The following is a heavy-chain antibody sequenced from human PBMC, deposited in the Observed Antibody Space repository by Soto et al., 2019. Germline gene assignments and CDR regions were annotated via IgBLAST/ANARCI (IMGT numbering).Heavy chain of an antibody. V-gene: IGHV3-15*07. Sequence: PGGSLRLSCAASGFTFSNAWMNWVRQAPGKGLEWVGRIKSKTDGGTTDYAAPVKGRFTISRDDSKNTLYLQMNSLKTEDTAVYYCTTSLSRVLRYFDWLEAETDYWGQGTLVTVSS. CDR1: GFTFSNAW. CDR2: IKSKTDGGTT. J-gene: IGHJ4*02. D-gene: IGHD3-9*01. CDR3: TTSLSRVLRYFDWLEAETDY.